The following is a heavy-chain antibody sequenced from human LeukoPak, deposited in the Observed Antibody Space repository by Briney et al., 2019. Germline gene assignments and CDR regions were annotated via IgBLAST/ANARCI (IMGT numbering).Heavy chain of an antibody. D-gene: IGHD3-9*01. CDR2: ISWNSGSI. CDR3: ARGRGYDILTGYRPFDY. J-gene: IGHJ4*02. V-gene: IGHV3-9*01. Sequence: GRSLRLSCAASGFTFDDYAMHWVRQAPGKGLEWVSGISWNSGSIGYADSVKGRFTISRDNAKNSLYLQMNSLRAEDTAVYYCARGRGYDILTGYRPFDYWGQGTLVTVSS. CDR1: GFTFDDYA.